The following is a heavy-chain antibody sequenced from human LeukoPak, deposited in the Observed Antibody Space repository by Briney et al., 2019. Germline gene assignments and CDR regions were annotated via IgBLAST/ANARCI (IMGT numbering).Heavy chain of an antibody. CDR3: ARGGYSGTYYFDY. CDR2: VWYDGSNI. V-gene: IGHV3-33*01. Sequence: GGSLRLSCAASGFTFSTYGMHWVRQAPGKGLEWVAVVWYDGSNIHYVDPVKGRFTISRDNSKSTLYLQMNSLTAEDTAVYYCARGGYSGTYYFDYWGQGTLVTVSP. D-gene: IGHD1-26*01. J-gene: IGHJ4*02. CDR1: GFTFSTYG.